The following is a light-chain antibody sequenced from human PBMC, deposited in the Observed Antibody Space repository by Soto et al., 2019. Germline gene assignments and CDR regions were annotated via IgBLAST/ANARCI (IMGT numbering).Light chain of an antibody. CDR2: GAS. V-gene: IGKV3-20*01. J-gene: IGKJ1*01. CDR1: QSVSSSD. CDR3: QQYGSSPAT. Sequence: EIVLTQSPGTLSLSPGERATLSCRASQSVSSSDLAWYQQRPGQTPRLLIYGASSRATGIPERFSGSGSGTDFTLTISRLEPEDFAVYYCQQYGSSPATFGQGTKVEIK.